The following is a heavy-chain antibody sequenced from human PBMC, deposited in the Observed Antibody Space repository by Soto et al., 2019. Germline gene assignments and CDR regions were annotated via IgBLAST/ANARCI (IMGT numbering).Heavy chain of an antibody. CDR3: ASDVMITFGGVIEDAFDI. D-gene: IGHD3-16*02. CDR2: INSDGSST. CDR1: GFTFSSYW. J-gene: IGHJ3*02. V-gene: IGHV3-74*01. Sequence: GGSLRLSCAASGFTFSSYWMHWVRQAPGKGLVWVSRINSDGSSTSYADSVKGRFTISRDNAKNTLYLQMNSLRAEDTAVYYCASDVMITFGGVIEDAFDIWGQGTMVTVSS.